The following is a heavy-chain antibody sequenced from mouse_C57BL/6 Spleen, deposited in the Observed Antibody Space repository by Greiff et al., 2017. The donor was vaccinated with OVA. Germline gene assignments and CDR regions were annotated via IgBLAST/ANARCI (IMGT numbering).Heavy chain of an antibody. D-gene: IGHD1-1*01. CDR3: ARWWNGSRPWYFDV. Sequence: VQLKQSGPELVKPGDSVKISCKASGYSFTGYFMNWVMQSHGKSLEWIGRINPYNGDTFYNQKFKGKATLTVDKSSSTAHMELRSLTSEDSAVYYCARWWNGSRPWYFDVWGTGTTVTVSS. CDR2: INPYNGDT. V-gene: IGHV1-20*01. CDR1: GYSFTGYF. J-gene: IGHJ1*03.